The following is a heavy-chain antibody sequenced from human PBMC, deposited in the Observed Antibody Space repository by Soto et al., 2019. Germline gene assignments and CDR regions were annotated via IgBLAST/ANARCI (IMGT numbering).Heavy chain of an antibody. D-gene: IGHD3-3*01. CDR3: ARHLGDFWSGYYYYSYMDV. CDR1: GYCFNTHW. Sequence: GQSLKISCRVSGYCFNTHWIGWVRQMPGKGLEWMGIIYPADSDTRYSPSFQGQVTISVDKSISTAYLQWRSLKASDTAMYYCARHLGDFWSGYYYYSYMDVWGKGTPVTVSS. J-gene: IGHJ6*03. V-gene: IGHV5-51*01. CDR2: IYPADSDT.